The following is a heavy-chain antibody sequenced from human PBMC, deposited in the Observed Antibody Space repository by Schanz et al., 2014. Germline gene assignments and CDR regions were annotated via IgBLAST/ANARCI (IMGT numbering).Heavy chain of an antibody. CDR1: GGSISNYY. J-gene: IGHJ5*02. CDR2: VYYSGST. CDR3: ARGVRRGDGKNGYYNWFDP. D-gene: IGHD3-22*01. Sequence: QVQLQESGPGLVRPSETLSLTCTVSGGSISNYYWSWIRQPPGKGLEWIGYVYYSGSTNYYPSLKSRVTLSVDTSKNQLSLKLTSVNAADTAVYYCARGVRRGDGKNGYYNWFDPWGQGTLVTVSS. V-gene: IGHV4-59*01.